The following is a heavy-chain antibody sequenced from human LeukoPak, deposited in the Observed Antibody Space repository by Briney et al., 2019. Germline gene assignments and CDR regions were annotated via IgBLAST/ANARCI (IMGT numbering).Heavy chain of an antibody. CDR3: AKASLGHCSGAFCYHFDY. CDR1: GFTFSSYS. V-gene: IGHV3-48*01. Sequence: GGSLRLSCAASGFTFSSYSMNWIRQAPGKGLEWISYISSSSTTISYADSVKGRFTISRDSSKNTLHLQMNSLRAEDTAIYYCAKASLGHCSGAFCYHFDYWGQGTLVTVSS. D-gene: IGHD2-15*01. CDR2: ISSSSTTI. J-gene: IGHJ4*02.